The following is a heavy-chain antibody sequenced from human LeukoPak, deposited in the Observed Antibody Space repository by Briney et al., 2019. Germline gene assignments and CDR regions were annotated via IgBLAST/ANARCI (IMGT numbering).Heavy chain of an antibody. CDR3: ARGHNYYDSSGYYRSYYYYGMDV. D-gene: IGHD3-22*01. J-gene: IGHJ6*02. CDR1: GFTFSSYA. Sequence: GGSLRLSCAASGFTFSSYAMSWVRQAPGKGLEWVSAISGSGGSTYYADSVKGRFSISRDNSKNTLYLQMNSLRAEDTAVYYCARGHNYYDSSGYYRSYYYYGMDVWGQGTTVTVSS. CDR2: ISGSGGST. V-gene: IGHV3-23*01.